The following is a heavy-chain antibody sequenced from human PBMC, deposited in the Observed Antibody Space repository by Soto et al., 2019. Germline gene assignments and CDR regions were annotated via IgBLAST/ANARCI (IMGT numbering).Heavy chain of an antibody. CDR1: GFTFSSYA. CDR2: ISYDGSNK. J-gene: IGHJ4*02. V-gene: IGHV3-30-3*01. Sequence: QVQLVESGGGVVQPGRSLRLSCAASGFTFSSYAMHWVRQAPGKGLEWVAVISYDGSNKYYADSVKGRFTISRDNSKNTLYLQMNSLRAEDTAVYYCARDTYQPLHQFDYWGQGTLVTVSS. CDR3: ARDTYQPLHQFDY. D-gene: IGHD2-2*01.